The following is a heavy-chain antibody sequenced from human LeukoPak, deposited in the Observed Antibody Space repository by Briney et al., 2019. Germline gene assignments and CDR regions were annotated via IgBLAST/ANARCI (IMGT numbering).Heavy chain of an antibody. CDR3: ARIGLGQDLGDY. Sequence: SQTLSLTCAISGDSVSSNSAAWNWLRQSPARGLEWLGRTYYRSKLYNDYAVSVKSRITINPDTSKNQFSLQLNSVTPEDTAVYYCARIGLGQDLGDYWGQGTLVTVSS. D-gene: IGHD5/OR15-5a*01. J-gene: IGHJ4*02. V-gene: IGHV6-1*01. CDR1: GDSVSSNSAA. CDR2: TYYRSKLYN.